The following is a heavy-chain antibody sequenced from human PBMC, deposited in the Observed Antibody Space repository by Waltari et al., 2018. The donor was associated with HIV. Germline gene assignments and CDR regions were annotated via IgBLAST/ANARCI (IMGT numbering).Heavy chain of an antibody. D-gene: IGHD7-27*01. V-gene: IGHV3-48*01. J-gene: IGHJ4*02. Sequence: EVQLVESGGGLVQPGGSLRLSCEAWGFTFSNYTMNWVRQDPGKGLEWVSYISRSSSSIFYADSVKGRFTISRDNAKNSLYLQMNSLRVEDTAVYYCARDINGGWGYWGQGTLVTVAS. CDR3: ARDINGGWGY. CDR2: ISRSSSSI. CDR1: GFTFSNYT.